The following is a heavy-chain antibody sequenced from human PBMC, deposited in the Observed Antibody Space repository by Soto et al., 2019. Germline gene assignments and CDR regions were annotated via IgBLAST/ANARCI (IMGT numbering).Heavy chain of an antibody. Sequence: PGGSLRLSCAASGFTFISYAMSWVRQAPGKGLEWVSAISGSGGSTYYADSVRGRFTISRDNSKNTLYLQMNSLRAEDTAVYYCAKDSAPFTMVPLNGMDVWGQGTTVTVSS. CDR2: ISGSGGST. CDR3: AKDSAPFTMVPLNGMDV. J-gene: IGHJ6*02. V-gene: IGHV3-23*01. D-gene: IGHD3-10*01. CDR1: GFTFISYA.